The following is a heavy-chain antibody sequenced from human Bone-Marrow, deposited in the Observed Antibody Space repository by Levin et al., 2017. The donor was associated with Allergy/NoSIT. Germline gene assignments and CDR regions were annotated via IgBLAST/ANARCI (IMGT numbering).Heavy chain of an antibody. Sequence: LSLTCTVSGGSISTYYWNWVRQPPGKGLEWIGYIHYSGSTNSNPSLKSRVSISVDTSKNQFSLKLSSVTAADSAVYYCARWDHDFWSGYYTNWGQGTLVTVSS. J-gene: IGHJ4*02. D-gene: IGHD3-3*01. CDR3: ARWDHDFWSGYYTN. CDR1: GGSISTYY. V-gene: IGHV4-59*01. CDR2: IHYSGST.